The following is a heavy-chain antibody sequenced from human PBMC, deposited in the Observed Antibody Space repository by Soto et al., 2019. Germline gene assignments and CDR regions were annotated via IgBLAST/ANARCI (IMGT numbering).Heavy chain of an antibody. J-gene: IGHJ5*02. CDR3: ARANYDFWSGYVNWFDP. Sequence: ASVKVSCKASGYTFTGYYMHWVRQAPGQGLEWMGWINPNSGGTNYARKFQGRVTMTRDTSISTAYMELSRLRSDDTAVYYCARANYDFWSGYVNWFDPWGQGTLVTVSS. CDR1: GYTFTGYY. D-gene: IGHD3-3*01. V-gene: IGHV1-2*02. CDR2: INPNSGGT.